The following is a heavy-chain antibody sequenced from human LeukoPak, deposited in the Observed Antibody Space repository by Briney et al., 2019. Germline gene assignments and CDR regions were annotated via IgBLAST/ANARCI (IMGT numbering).Heavy chain of an antibody. Sequence: PGRSLRLSCAASGLIFSSYAMTWVRQAPGKGLEWVSSFGLYGGTTHYADSVKGRFTISRDNSKNTLYLQMTSLRPDDTVVNYFVKDSSTASWYFAFDVWGQGTMVAVSS. V-gene: IGHV3-23*01. CDR1: GLIFSSYA. D-gene: IGHD6-13*01. J-gene: IGHJ3*01. CDR3: VKDSSTASWYFAFDV. CDR2: FGLYGGTT.